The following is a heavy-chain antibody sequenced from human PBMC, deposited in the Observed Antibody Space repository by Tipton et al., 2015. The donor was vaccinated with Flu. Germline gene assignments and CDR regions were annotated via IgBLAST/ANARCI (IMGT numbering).Heavy chain of an antibody. D-gene: IGHD3-10*01. CDR1: GGSISSGGAY. J-gene: IGHJ6*02. Sequence: GLVKPSQTLSLTCTVSGGSISSGGAYWTWIRQHPGKGLEWIGGIYYSGSTYYNPSLQSRVSISVDTSKNQFSLNLNSVTAADTAVYYCARDQGFGGGLTYDYYSMDVWGQGTTVSVSS. CDR3: ARDQGFGGGLTYDYYSMDV. V-gene: IGHV4-31*03. CDR2: IYYSGST.